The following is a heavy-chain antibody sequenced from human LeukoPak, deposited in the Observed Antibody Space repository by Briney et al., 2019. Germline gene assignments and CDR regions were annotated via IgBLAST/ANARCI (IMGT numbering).Heavy chain of an antibody. D-gene: IGHD2-2*01. V-gene: IGHV3-15*01. CDR2: IKSKTDGGAT. Sequence: GGSLRLSCAASGFTFSNAWMSWVRQASGKGLEWVGRIKSKTDGGATDYAAPVKGRFTISRDDSKNTLYLQMNSLKTEDTAVYYCTTEDCSSISCSTNFDYWGQGTLVTVSS. CDR3: TTEDCSSISCSTNFDY. J-gene: IGHJ4*02. CDR1: GFTFSNAW.